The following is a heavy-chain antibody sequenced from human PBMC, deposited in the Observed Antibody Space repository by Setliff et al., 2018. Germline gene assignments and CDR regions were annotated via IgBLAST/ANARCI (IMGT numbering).Heavy chain of an antibody. CDR2: INQDGGDR. D-gene: IGHD3-3*01. CDR3: SRQLED. CDR1: GFIFSDYW. J-gene: IGHJ4*02. V-gene: IGHV3-7*01. Sequence: GGSLRLSCIASGFIFSDYWMDWVRQAPGKGLEWVANINQDGGDRYYVDSVKGRFTISRDNAKNSLYLQIDSLRVEDTAVYFCSRQLEDWGQGTTVTVSS.